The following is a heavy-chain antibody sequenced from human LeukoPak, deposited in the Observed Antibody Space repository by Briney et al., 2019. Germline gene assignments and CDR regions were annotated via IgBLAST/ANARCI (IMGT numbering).Heavy chain of an antibody. CDR1: GGSISSGGYY. CDR3: ARAYYDTSGYPGWYFDL. CDR2: IYYSGST. D-gene: IGHD3-22*01. J-gene: IGHJ2*01. Sequence: SQTLSLTCTVSGGSISSGGYYWSWIRQHPGEGLEWIGYIYYSGSTYYNPSLKSRVTISVDTSKNQFSLKLTSVTAADTAVYYCARAYYDTSGYPGWYFDLWGRGTLVTVSS. V-gene: IGHV4-31*03.